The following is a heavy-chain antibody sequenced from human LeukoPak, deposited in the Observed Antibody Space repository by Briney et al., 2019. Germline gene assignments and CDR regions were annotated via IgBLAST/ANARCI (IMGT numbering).Heavy chain of an antibody. D-gene: IGHD2-15*01. CDR1: GFTFSSYA. J-gene: IGHJ4*02. CDR3: ARFPCSGGSCYGEGFDY. V-gene: IGHV3-30-3*01. Sequence: GGSLRLSCAASGFTFSSYAMHWVRQAPGKGLEWVAFISYDGSNKYYADSVKGRFTISRDNSKNTLYLQMSSLRAEDTAVYYCARFPCSGGSCYGEGFDYWGQGTLVTVSS. CDR2: ISYDGSNK.